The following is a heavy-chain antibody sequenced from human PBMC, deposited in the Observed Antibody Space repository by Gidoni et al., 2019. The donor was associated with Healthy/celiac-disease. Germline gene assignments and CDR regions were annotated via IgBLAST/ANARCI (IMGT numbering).Heavy chain of an antibody. CDR3: AKVSLMIVVVISYYFDY. V-gene: IGHV3-23*01. J-gene: IGHJ4*02. D-gene: IGHD3-22*01. Sequence: EVPLLESGGGLVQPGGSLRLYCAASGFTFCSYAMSWVRQAQGKGLEWVSAISGRGGSTYYADSVKGRFTISRDNSKNTLYLQMNSLRAEDTAVYYCAKVSLMIVVVISYYFDYWGQGTLVTVSS. CDR1: GFTFCSYA. CDR2: ISGRGGST.